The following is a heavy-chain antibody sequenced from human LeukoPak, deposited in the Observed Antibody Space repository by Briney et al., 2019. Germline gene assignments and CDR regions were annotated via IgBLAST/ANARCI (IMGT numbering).Heavy chain of an antibody. J-gene: IGHJ5*02. CDR2: IYHSGST. CDR1: GYSISSGYY. D-gene: IGHD6-13*01. Sequence: PSETLSLTCTVSGYSISSGYYWGWIRQPPGKGLEWIGSIYHSGSTYYNPSLKSRVTISVDTSKNQFSLKLSSVTAADTAVYYCASVRGEAAAGTLWMPHHWFDPWGQGTLVTVSS. V-gene: IGHV4-38-2*02. CDR3: ASVRGEAAAGTLWMPHHWFDP.